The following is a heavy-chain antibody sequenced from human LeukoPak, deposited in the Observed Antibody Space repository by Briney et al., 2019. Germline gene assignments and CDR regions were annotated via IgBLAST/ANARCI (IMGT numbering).Heavy chain of an antibody. Sequence: GGSLRLSCAASGFTFSNYDMHWVRQATGKGLEWVSAIDTAGDTYYLGSVKGRFTISRDNAKNSLYLQMNSLRAEDTAVYYCARADWDTAMIDYWGQGTLVTVSS. J-gene: IGHJ4*02. D-gene: IGHD5-18*01. CDR3: ARADWDTAMIDY. CDR2: IDTAGDT. V-gene: IGHV3-13*01. CDR1: GFTFSNYD.